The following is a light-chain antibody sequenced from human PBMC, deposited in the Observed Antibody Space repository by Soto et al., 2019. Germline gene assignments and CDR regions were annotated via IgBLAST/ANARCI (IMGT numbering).Light chain of an antibody. V-gene: IGKV3-11*01. CDR1: QSVSSY. CDR3: QQRSNWSQT. J-gene: IGKJ1*01. Sequence: EIVLTQSPATLSLSPGERATLSCRASQSVSSYLAWYQQKPGQAPRLLIYDASNRATGIPARFSGGGSGTDFTLTSSSLEPEDFAVYYCQQRSNWSQTFGQGTKVEIK. CDR2: DAS.